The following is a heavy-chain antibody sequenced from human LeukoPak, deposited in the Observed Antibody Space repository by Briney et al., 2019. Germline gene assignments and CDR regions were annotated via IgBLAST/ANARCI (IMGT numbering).Heavy chain of an antibody. CDR1: GYSFTNYA. D-gene: IGHD6-13*01. CDR2: INTNTGNP. Sequence: ASVKVSCKASGYSFTNYAMNWVRQAPGQGLEWMGWINTNTGNPTYAQGFTGRFVFSLDTSVSTAYLQISSLKAEDTAVYYCARDLGSSWSHYYYGMDVWGQGTMVTVSS. CDR3: ARDLGSSWSHYYYGMDV. V-gene: IGHV7-4-1*02. J-gene: IGHJ6*02.